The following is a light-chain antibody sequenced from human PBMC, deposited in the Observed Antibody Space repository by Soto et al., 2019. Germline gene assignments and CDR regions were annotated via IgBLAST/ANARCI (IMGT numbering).Light chain of an antibody. CDR3: QQYKNWPLT. CDR2: GAS. CDR1: QSVSSN. V-gene: IGKV3-15*01. J-gene: IGKJ1*01. Sequence: DIVTTQSPATLSVSPVQRDTLSCRASQSVSSNLAWYQQKPGQAPRLLIDGASTRATGIPARFSGSGSGTEFTLTISSLQSEEFAVYYCQQYKNWPLTFGQGTKVDIK.